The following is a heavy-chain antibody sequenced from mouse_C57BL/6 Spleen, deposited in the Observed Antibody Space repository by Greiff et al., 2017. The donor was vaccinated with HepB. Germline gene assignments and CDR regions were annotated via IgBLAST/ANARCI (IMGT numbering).Heavy chain of an antibody. Sequence: DVKLVESGGGLVQPGGSMKLSCVASGFTFSNYWMNWVRQSPEKGLEWVAQIRLKSDNYATHYAESVKGRFTISRDDSKSSVYLKMNNLRAEDTGIYYCTEMSSYGYFDVWGTGTTVTVSS. CDR1: GFTFSNYW. D-gene: IGHD1-1*01. CDR3: TEMSSYGYFDV. V-gene: IGHV6-3*01. J-gene: IGHJ1*03. CDR2: IRLKSDNYAT.